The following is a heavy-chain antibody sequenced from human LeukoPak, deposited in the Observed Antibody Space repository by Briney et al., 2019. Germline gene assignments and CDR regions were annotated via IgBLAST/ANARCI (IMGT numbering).Heavy chain of an antibody. CDR1: GYTFTGYY. CDR3: ARVEVGATSWFDP. CDR2: INPNSGGT. J-gene: IGHJ5*02. D-gene: IGHD1-26*01. Sequence: ASVKVSCKASGYTFTGYYMHWVRQPPGQGLEWMGWINPNSGGTNYAQKFQGGVTMTRDTSISTAYMELSRLRSDDTAVYYCARVEVGATSWFDPWGQGTLVTVSS. V-gene: IGHV1-2*02.